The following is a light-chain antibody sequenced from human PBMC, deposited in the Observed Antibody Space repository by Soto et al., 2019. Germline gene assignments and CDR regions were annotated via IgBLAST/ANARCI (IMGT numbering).Light chain of an antibody. J-gene: IGKJ1*01. CDR3: QQYGSSPS. CDR2: DTS. V-gene: IGKV3D-20*01. CDR1: QSVVGGY. Sequence: DIVLTQSPATLSLSPGDRVTLSCGASQSVVGGYFAWYQQKPGLAPRLIIYDTSIRASAIPDRINGSGSGTHSTLTISRLEPGDFAVYYCQQYGSSPSFGQGTKVEIK.